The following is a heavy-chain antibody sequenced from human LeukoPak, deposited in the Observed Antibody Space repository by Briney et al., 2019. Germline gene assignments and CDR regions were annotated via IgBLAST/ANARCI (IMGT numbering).Heavy chain of an antibody. J-gene: IGHJ6*02. CDR1: GYTFTGYY. D-gene: IGHD6-13*01. CDR3: ASSTLVPSGSYYYYGMDV. Sequence: GASVKVSCKASGYTFTGYYMHWVRQAPGQGLEWMGWINPNSGGTNYAQKFQGWVTMTRDTSISTAYMELSRLRSDDTAVYYCASSTLVPSGSYYYYGMDVWGQGTTVTVSS. CDR2: INPNSGGT. V-gene: IGHV1-2*04.